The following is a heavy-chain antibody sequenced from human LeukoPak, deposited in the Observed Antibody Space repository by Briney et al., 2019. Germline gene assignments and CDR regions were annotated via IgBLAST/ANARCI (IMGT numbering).Heavy chain of an antibody. Sequence: SLLLSCAASGFTFDDYAMHWVRQAPGKGLEWVSGISWNSGSIVYADSVKGRFTISRDNAKNSLYLQMNSLRAEDTALYYCAKGQHAYYYDSSGIRDYYYYGMDVWGQGTTVTVSS. CDR2: ISWNSGSI. V-gene: IGHV3-9*01. J-gene: IGHJ6*02. CDR1: GFTFDDYA. CDR3: AKGQHAYYYDSSGIRDYYYYGMDV. D-gene: IGHD3-22*01.